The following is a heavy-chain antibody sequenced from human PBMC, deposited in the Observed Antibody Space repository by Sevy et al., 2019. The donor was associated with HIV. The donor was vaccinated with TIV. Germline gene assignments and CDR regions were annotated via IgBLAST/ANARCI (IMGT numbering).Heavy chain of an antibody. CDR2: IIPKSGTA. V-gene: IGHV1-69*13. CDR1: GGTFSTYA. J-gene: IGHJ6*02. D-gene: IGHD1-26*01. Sequence: ASVKVSCKASGGTFSTYAISWVRQAPGQGLVWMGVIIPKSGTANYAQKFQGRVTITADESTNTAYMELSSLRSEDMAVYFCAREWELGGMDVWGQGTTVTVSS. CDR3: AREWELGGMDV.